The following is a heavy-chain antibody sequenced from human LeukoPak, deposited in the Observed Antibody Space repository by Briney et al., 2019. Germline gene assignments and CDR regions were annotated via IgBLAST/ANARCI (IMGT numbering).Heavy chain of an antibody. CDR3: ARDRPWGYTYGQIDY. CDR2: ISPYNGNT. CDR1: GYTFTSYG. J-gene: IGHJ4*02. V-gene: IGHV1-18*01. D-gene: IGHD5-18*01. Sequence: ASVTVSCKASGYTFTSYGISWVRQAPGQGLEWMGWISPYNGNTNYAQNLQGRVTMTTDTSTSTAYMELRSLRSDDTAVYYCARDRPWGYTYGQIDYWGQGTLVTVSS.